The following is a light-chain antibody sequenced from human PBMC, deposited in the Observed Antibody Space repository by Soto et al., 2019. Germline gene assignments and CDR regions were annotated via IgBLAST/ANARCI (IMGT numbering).Light chain of an antibody. J-gene: IGLJ2*01. CDR1: SSDVGGYNF. CDR3: SSWTSSTTQV. Sequence: QSVLTQPASVSGSPGQSITISCTGTSSDVGGYNFVSWYQQHPGKAPKLMIFEVNNRPSGVSNRFSGSKSGNTASLTISGLQAEDEADYYCSSWTSSTTQVLGGGTNVTVL. CDR2: EVN. V-gene: IGLV2-14*01.